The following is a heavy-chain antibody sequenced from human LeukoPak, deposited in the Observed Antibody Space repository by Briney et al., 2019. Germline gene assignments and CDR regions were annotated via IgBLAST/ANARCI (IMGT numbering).Heavy chain of an antibody. Sequence: ASVKVSCKASGYTFTSYYMHWVRQAPGQGLEWMGIINPSGGSTSYAQKFQGRVTMTRDTSISTAYMELSRLRSDDTAVYYCARGAKYGHLYYYYGMDVWGQGTTVTVSS. CDR3: ARGAKYGHLYYYYGMDV. V-gene: IGHV1-46*01. CDR1: GYTFTSYY. J-gene: IGHJ6*02. CDR2: INPSGGST. D-gene: IGHD4-17*01.